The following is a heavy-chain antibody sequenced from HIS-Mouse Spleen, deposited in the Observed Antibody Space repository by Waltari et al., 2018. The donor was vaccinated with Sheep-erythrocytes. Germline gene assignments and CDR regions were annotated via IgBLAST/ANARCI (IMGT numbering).Heavy chain of an antibody. CDR2: ISWNSGSI. CDR1: GFTFDDYA. D-gene: IGHD2-2*01. Sequence: EVQLVESGGGLVQPGRSLRLSCEASGFTFDDYAMHWVRQAPGKGLDRVSGISWNSGSIGYADSVNGRFTIYSENATTALYLKMTILRDEDTALYYCAKVISCNIVVVPAAVGDYWGQGTLVTVSS. V-gene: IGHV3-9*01. CDR3: AKVISCNIVVVPAAVGDY. J-gene: IGHJ4*02.